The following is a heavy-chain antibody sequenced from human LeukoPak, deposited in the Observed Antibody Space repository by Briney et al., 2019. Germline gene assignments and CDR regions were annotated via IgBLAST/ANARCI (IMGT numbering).Heavy chain of an antibody. CDR1: GYTFTSYY. J-gene: IGHJ3*02. D-gene: IGHD2-2*01. Sequence: ASVKVSCKASGYTFTSYYMHWVRQAPGQGLEWMGIINPSGGSTSYAQKFQGRVTMTRDTSTSTVYMELSSLRSEDTAVYYCARAYCSSTSCSDAFDIWGQGTTVTVSS. V-gene: IGHV1-46*01. CDR2: INPSGGST. CDR3: ARAYCSSTSCSDAFDI.